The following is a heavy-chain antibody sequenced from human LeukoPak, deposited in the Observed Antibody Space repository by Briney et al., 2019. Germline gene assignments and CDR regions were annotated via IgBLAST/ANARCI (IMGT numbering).Heavy chain of an antibody. CDR2: ISDDGSKE. V-gene: IGHV3-30*04. CDR1: GFTFSASS. D-gene: IGHD2-2*02. J-gene: IGHJ4*02. CDR3: ARGREDCSSTSCYMLLYHIDY. Sequence: GGSLRLSCAASGFTFSASSMHWVRQAPGKGLEWVALISDDGSKESFADSVKGRFTISRDNSKNTLYLQMNSLRADDTAVYYCARGREDCSSTSCYMLLYHIDYWGQGTLVTVSS.